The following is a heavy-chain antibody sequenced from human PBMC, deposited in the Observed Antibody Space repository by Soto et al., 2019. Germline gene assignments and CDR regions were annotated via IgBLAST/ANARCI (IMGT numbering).Heavy chain of an antibody. J-gene: IGHJ3*02. CDR3: ARGDCSSTSCYIPGAFDI. D-gene: IGHD2-2*02. CDR1: GYTFTSYG. Sequence: ASVKVSCKASGYTFTSYGISWVRQAPGQGLEWMGWISAYNGNTNYAQKLQGRVTMTTDTSTSTAYMELRSLRSDDTAVHYCARGDCSSTSCYIPGAFDIWGQGTMVTVSS. V-gene: IGHV1-18*04. CDR2: ISAYNGNT.